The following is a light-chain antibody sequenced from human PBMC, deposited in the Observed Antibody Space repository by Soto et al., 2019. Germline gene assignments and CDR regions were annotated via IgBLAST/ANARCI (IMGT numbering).Light chain of an antibody. CDR2: DVS. V-gene: IGLV2-14*01. CDR1: SSDVGGYNY. J-gene: IGLJ2*01. CDR3: GSYTISGTLV. Sequence: QSALTQPASVSGSPGQSITMSCTGTSSDVGGYNYVSWYQQHPGKAPKLMIYDVSSRPSGVSDRFSGSKSGNTASLTISGLQAEDEADYYCGSYTISGTLVFGGGTKVTVL.